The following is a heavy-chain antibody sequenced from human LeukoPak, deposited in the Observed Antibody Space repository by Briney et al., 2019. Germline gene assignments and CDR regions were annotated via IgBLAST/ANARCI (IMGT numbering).Heavy chain of an antibody. CDR3: AVQQLNWFDP. V-gene: IGHV4-59*01. D-gene: IGHD6-13*01. J-gene: IGHJ5*02. CDR1: GGSISSYY. Sequence: MPSETLSLTCTVSGGSISSYYWSWIRQPPGKGLGWIGYIYYSGSTNYNPSLKSRVTISVDTSKNQFSLKLSSVTAADTAVYYCAVQQLNWFDPWGQGTLVTVSS. CDR2: IYYSGST.